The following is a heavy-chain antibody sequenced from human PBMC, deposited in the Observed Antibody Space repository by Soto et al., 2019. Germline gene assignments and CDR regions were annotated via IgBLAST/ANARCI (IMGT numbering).Heavy chain of an antibody. V-gene: IGHV3-23*01. CDR1: GFTFSSYA. CDR3: AKDGKAVAGFKPYYFDY. Sequence: EVQLLESGGGLVQPGGSLRLSCAASGFTFSSYAMSWVRQAPGKGLEWVSAISGSGGSTYYADSVKGRFTISRDNSKNTRYLQMNSLRAEDTAVYYCAKDGKAVAGFKPYYFDYWGQGTLVTVS. CDR2: ISGSGGST. D-gene: IGHD6-19*01. J-gene: IGHJ4*02.